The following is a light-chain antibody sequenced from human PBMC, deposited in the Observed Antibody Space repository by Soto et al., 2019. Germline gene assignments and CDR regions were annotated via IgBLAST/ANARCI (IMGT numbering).Light chain of an antibody. CDR2: GAS. V-gene: IGKV3-15*01. CDR3: QQYKNWPPIT. J-gene: IGKJ5*01. CDR1: QSVSSS. Sequence: EIVMTQSPATLSVSPGERATLSCRASQSVSSSLAWYQQKLGQAPRLLIYGASTRATDIPDRFSGSGSGTDFTPTISRLQSEDFAVYYCQQYKNWPPITFGQGTRLEIK.